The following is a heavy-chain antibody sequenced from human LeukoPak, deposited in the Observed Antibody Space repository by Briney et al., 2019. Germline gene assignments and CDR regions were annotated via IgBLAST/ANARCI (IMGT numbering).Heavy chain of an antibody. CDR3: ARGKYYYDSSGYYLFFDY. CDR1: GGSISSYY. J-gene: IGHJ4*02. CDR2: IYYSGST. D-gene: IGHD3-22*01. V-gene: IGHV4-59*01. Sequence: PSETLSLTCTVSGGSISSYYWSWIRQPPGKGLEWIGYIYYSGSTNYNPSLESRVTISVDTSKNQFSLKLSSVTAADTAVYYCARGKYYYDSSGYYLFFDYWGQGTLVTVSS.